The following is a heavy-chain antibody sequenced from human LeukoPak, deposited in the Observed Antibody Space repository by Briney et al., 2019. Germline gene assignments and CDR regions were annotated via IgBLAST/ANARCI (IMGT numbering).Heavy chain of an antibody. J-gene: IGHJ4*02. D-gene: IGHD5-18*01. CDR2: ISSSSSYI. V-gene: IGHV3-23*01. CDR3: AKSRWDTAMASLDY. CDR1: GFTFSSYA. Sequence: GGSLRLSCAASGFTFSSYAMSWVRQAPGKGLEWVSSISSSSSYIYYADSVKGRFTISRDNSKNTLYLQMNSLRAEDTAVYYCAKSRWDTAMASLDYWGQGTLVTVSS.